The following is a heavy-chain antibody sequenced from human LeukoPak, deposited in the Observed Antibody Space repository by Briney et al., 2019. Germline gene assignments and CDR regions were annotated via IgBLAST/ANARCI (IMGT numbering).Heavy chain of an antibody. D-gene: IGHD3-10*02. J-gene: IGHJ6*04. CDR1: GFTFSSYS. CDR2: ISSSSSYV. V-gene: IGHV3-21*01. CDR3: AELGITMIGGV. Sequence: GGSLRLSCAASGFTFSSYSMNWVRQAPGKGLEWVSSISSSSSYVYYADSVEGRFTISRDNAKNSLYLQMNSLRAEDTAVYYCAELGITMIGGVWGKGTTVTISS.